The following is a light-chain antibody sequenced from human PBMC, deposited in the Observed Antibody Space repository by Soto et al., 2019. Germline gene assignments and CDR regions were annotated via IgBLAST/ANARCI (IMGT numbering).Light chain of an antibody. V-gene: IGLV1-40*01. J-gene: IGLJ1*01. CDR2: ENN. Sequence: QPVLTQPPSVSEAPGQRVTISCTGSSSNIGAGYEAHWYQQVPGTAPKLLIYENNNRPSGVPDRFSGSMSGTSASLAITGLQAEDEAEYYCQSYDSSLSGYVFGTGTKLTVL. CDR3: QSYDSSLSGYV. CDR1: SSNIGAGYE.